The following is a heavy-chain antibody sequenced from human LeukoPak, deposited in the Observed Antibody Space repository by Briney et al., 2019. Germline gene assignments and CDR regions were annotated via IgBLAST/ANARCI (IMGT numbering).Heavy chain of an antibody. CDR2: ISGSGGST. D-gene: IGHD6-19*01. CDR3: AKEAGYSSGWYKRGLDY. V-gene: IGHV3-23*01. J-gene: IGHJ4*02. CDR1: GFTFSSYA. Sequence: GGSLRLSCAASGFTFSSYAMSWVRQAPGKGLEWVSAISGSGGSTYYADSVKGRFTISRDNAKNSLYLQMNSLRAEDTALYYCAKEAGYSSGWYKRGLDYWGQGTLVTVSS.